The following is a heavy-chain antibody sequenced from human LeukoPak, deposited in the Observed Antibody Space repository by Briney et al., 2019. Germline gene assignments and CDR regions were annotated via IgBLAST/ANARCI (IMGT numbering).Heavy chain of an antibody. V-gene: IGHV1-69*04. CDR3: AGPTVVRKTDVYYYYGMDV. CDR1: GGTFSSYA. CDR2: IIPILGIA. J-gene: IGHJ6*02. Sequence: SVKVSCKASGGTFSSYAISWVRQAPGQGLEWMGRIIPILGIANYAQKFQGRVTITADKSTSTAYMEMSSLRSEDTAVYYCAGPTVVRKTDVYYYYGMDVWGQGTTVTVSS. D-gene: IGHD4-23*01.